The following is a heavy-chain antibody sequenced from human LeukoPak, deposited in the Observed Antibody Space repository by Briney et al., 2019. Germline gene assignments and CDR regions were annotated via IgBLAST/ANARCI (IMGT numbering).Heavy chain of an antibody. CDR3: ARIHLLLWFGEVSGYFDY. J-gene: IGHJ4*02. V-gene: IGHV4-59*01. CDR1: GGSISSYY. Sequence: KPSETLSLTCTVSGGSISSYYWSWIRQPPGKGLEWIGYIYYSGSTNYNPSLKSRVTISVDTSKNQSSLKLSSVTAADTAVYYCARIHLLLWFGEVSGYFDYWGQGTLVTVSS. D-gene: IGHD3-10*01. CDR2: IYYSGST.